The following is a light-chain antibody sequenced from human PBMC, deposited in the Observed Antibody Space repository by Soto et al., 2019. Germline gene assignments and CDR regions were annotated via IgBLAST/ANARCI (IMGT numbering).Light chain of an antibody. J-gene: IGKJ4*01. CDR2: GAS. CDR1: QSVSSN. CDR3: QQYNNCLPLT. Sequence: EIVMTQSPATLSVSPGERATLSCRASQSVSSNLAWYQQKPGQAPRLLIYGASTRATGIPARFSGSGSGTEFTLTISSLQSEECAVYYCQQYNNCLPLTFGGGPKVDIK. V-gene: IGKV3-15*01.